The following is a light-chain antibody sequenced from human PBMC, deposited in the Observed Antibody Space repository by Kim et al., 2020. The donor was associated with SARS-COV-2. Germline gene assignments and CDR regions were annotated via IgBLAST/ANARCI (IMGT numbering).Light chain of an antibody. CDR1: QSVSSNY. CDR2: EAS. V-gene: IGKV3-20*01. CDR3: QQSGAT. Sequence: IVLTQSPGTLSLSPGERATLSCRASQSVSSNYLAWYQQKPGQAPRLLIYEASSRATGIPDRFRGSGSGTDFTLTISSLEPEDSAVYYCQQSGATFGQGTKVDIK. J-gene: IGKJ1*01.